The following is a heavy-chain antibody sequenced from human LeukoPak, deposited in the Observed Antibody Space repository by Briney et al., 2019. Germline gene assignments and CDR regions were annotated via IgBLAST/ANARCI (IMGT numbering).Heavy chain of an antibody. CDR1: GVSFSGYY. Sequence: TSETLSLTCAVYGVSFSGYYWSWIRQPPGKGLEWIGEINHSGSTNYNPSLKSRVTISVDTSKNQFSLKLSSVTAADTAVYYCARAARGYYYGSGSYYIGWGQGTLVTVSS. CDR2: INHSGST. CDR3: ARAARGYYYGSGSYYIG. J-gene: IGHJ4*02. D-gene: IGHD3-10*01. V-gene: IGHV4-34*01.